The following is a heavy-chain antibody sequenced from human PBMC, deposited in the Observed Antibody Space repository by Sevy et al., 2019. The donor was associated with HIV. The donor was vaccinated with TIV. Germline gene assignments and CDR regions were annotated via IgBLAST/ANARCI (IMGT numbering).Heavy chain of an antibody. V-gene: IGHV4-39*01. CDR3: ARHPANSNGFEY. CDR1: GGSIISSTYY. J-gene: IGHJ4*02. D-gene: IGHD2-21*01. Sequence: SETLSLTCTVSGGSIISSTYYWDWIRQPPGKGLEWIGNIHHTGKTYYIPSLRSRVTMSGDTSKNRFSLNLNSVTAADTAVYYCARHPANSNGFEYWGRGTLVTVSS. CDR2: IHHTGKT.